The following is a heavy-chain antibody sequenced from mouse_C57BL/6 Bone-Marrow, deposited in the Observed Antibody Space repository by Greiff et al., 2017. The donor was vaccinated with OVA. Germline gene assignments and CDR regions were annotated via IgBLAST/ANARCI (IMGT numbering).Heavy chain of an antibody. J-gene: IGHJ4*01. CDR1: GFTFSSYG. CDR3: ARRGLRQGVYAMDD. V-gene: IGHV5-6*01. D-gene: IGHD2-4*01. CDR2: ISSGGSYT. Sequence: EVQGVESGGDLVKPGGSLKLSCAASGFTFSSYGMSWVRQTPDKRLEWVATISSGGSYTYYPDSVKGRFTISRDNAKNTLYLQMSSLKSEDTAMYYCARRGLRQGVYAMDDWGQGTSFTVSS.